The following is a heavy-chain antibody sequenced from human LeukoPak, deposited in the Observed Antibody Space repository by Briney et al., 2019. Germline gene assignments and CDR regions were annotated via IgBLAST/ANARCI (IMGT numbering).Heavy chain of an antibody. CDR1: GGTFSSYA. J-gene: IGHJ1*01. D-gene: IGHD2-15*01. V-gene: IGHV1-69*06. Sequence: SVKVSCKASGGTFSSYAVSWVRQAPGQGLEWMGGIIPIFGTANYAQKFQGRVTITADKSTSTAYMELSSLRSEDTAVYYCARDTARYCSGGSCAGEYFQHWGQGTLVTVSS. CDR3: ARDTARYCSGGSCAGEYFQH. CDR2: IIPIFGTA.